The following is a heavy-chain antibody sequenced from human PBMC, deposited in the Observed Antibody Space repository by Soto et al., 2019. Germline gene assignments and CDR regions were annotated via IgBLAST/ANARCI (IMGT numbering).Heavy chain of an antibody. J-gene: IGHJ4*02. CDR2: ISAYNGNT. Sequence: ASVKVSCKASGYTFTSYGISWVRQAPGQGLEWMGWISAYNGNTNYAQKLQGRVTMTTDTSTSTAYMELRSLRSDDTAVYYCARDGGWRYYDGSGYYYHHDYWGQGTLVTVSS. D-gene: IGHD3-22*01. CDR1: GYTFTSYG. V-gene: IGHV1-18*01. CDR3: ARDGGWRYYDGSGYYYHHDY.